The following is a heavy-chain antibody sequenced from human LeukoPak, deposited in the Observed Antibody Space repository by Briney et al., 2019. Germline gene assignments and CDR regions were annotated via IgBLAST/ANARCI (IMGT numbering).Heavy chain of an antibody. J-gene: IGHJ4*02. CDR1: GGTFNSFA. Sequence: ASVKVSCKASGGTFNSFAISWVRQAPGQGLEWMGGIIPIFGTANYAQKFQGRVTITADESTSTAYMELSSLRSEDTAVYYCARGTTMVTNYFDYWGQGTLVTVSS. CDR2: IIPIFGTA. D-gene: IGHD5-18*01. CDR3: ARGTTMVTNYFDY. V-gene: IGHV1-69*13.